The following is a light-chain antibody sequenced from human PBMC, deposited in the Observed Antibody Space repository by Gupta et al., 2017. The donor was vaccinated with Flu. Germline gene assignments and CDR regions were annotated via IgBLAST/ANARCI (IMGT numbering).Light chain of an antibody. CDR2: EAT. J-gene: IGKJ2*01. CDR3: RQQDNFPYT. CDR1: QEIDDD. Sequence: PAFMSATPGDKVSICCKASQEIDDDVNWYQQKPGQAATYIIQEATTLRTGIPPRFSCSGYGTDFTLTINNLESEDAAFYYCRQQDNFPYTFGQGTQMDIK. V-gene: IGKV5-2*01.